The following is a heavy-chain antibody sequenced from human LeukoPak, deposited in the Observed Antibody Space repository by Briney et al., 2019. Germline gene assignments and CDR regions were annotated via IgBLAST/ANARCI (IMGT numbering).Heavy chain of an antibody. J-gene: IGHJ4*02. CDR1: VYTFTGYY. V-gene: IGHV1-2*02. CDR3: ARGRPGRAAIPPDY. CDR2: INPNSGGT. Sequence: ASVKVSCKSSVYTFTGYYTHWVRQAPGQGLVWMGWINPNSGGTNYAQKFQGRVTMTRHTSISTAYMELSRLRCDDTAVYYCARGRPGRAAIPPDYWGQGTLVTVSS. D-gene: IGHD2-2*01.